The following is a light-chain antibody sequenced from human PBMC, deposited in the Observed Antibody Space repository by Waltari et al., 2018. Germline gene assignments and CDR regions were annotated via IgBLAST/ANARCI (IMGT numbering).Light chain of an antibody. CDR1: QSVSSN. V-gene: IGKV3-15*01. Sequence: IVMKQSPATLSVSPAERATLSCRASQSVSSNLAWYQQKPGPAPRLLIYGASTSATGIPARFSGSGSGTEFTLTISSLQSEDFAVYYCQQYNNWPGTFGQGTKVEIK. CDR2: GAS. J-gene: IGKJ1*01. CDR3: QQYNNWPGT.